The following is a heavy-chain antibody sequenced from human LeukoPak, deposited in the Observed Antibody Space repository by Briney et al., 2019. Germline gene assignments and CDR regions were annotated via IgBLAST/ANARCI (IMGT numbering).Heavy chain of an antibody. J-gene: IGHJ4*02. D-gene: IGHD6-19*01. CDR3: ARGGENSGFDY. CDR2: IRYDGNYQ. V-gene: IGHV3-30*12. CDR1: GFTFRSYG. Sequence: SGGSLRLSCSASGFTFRSYGFHWVRQAPGKGLEWVAFIRYDGNYQSYPDSVRGRFTISRDNAKNSLYLQMNSLRAEDTALYYCARGGENSGFDYWGQGTLVIVSS.